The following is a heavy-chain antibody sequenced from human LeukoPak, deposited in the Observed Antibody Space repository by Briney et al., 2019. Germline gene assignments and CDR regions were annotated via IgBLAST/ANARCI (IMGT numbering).Heavy chain of an antibody. J-gene: IGHJ4*02. D-gene: IGHD3-22*01. CDR2: ISGSGGST. CDR1: GFTFSSYA. CDR3: AKAYDSSGYYYGGPDY. Sequence: GGSLRLSCAASGFTFSSYAMSWVRLAPGKGLEWVSAISGSGGSTYYADSVKGRFTISRDNSKNTLYLQMNSLRAEDTAVYYCAKAYDSSGYYYGGPDYWGQGTLVTVSS. V-gene: IGHV3-23*01.